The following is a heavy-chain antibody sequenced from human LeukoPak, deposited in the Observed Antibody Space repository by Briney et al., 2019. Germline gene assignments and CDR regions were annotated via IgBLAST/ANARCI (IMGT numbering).Heavy chain of an antibody. D-gene: IGHD4-23*01. V-gene: IGHV1-46*01. CDR3: ARASGNEVDY. CDR1: GYTFTSHY. Sequence: ASVKVSCKASGYTFTSHYMHWVRQAPGQGLEWMGIINPSSDSTGYAQKLQGRVTMTRDTSTSTVYTELSSLRSEDTAVYYCARASGNEVDYWGQGTLVTVSS. J-gene: IGHJ4*02. CDR2: INPSSDST.